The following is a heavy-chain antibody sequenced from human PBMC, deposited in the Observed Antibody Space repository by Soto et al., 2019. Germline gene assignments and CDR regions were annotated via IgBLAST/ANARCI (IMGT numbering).Heavy chain of an antibody. J-gene: IGHJ6*02. CDR3: AKNVVRGAMGPYYYYGMDV. D-gene: IGHD3-10*01. Sequence: QPGGSLRLSCAASGFTFSSYGMHWVRQAPGKGLEWVAVISYDGSNKYYADSVKGRFTISRDNSKNTLYLQMNSLRAEDTAVYYCAKNVVRGAMGPYYYYGMDVWGQGTTVTVSS. V-gene: IGHV3-30*18. CDR1: GFTFSSYG. CDR2: ISYDGSNK.